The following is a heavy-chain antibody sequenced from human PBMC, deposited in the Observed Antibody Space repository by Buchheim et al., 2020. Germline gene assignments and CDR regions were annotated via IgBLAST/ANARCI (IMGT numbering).Heavy chain of an antibody. CDR3: ARVPFTAIDNWFDP. V-gene: IGHV4-4*02. J-gene: IGHJ5*02. CDR2: IYHSGST. Sequence: QVQLQESGPGLVKPSGTLSLTCAVSGGSISSSNWWSWVRQPPGTGLEWIGEIYHSGSTNYNPSLNSRVTISVDKSKNQFSLKLSSVTAADTAVYYCARVPFTAIDNWFDPWGQGTL. CDR1: GGSISSSNW.